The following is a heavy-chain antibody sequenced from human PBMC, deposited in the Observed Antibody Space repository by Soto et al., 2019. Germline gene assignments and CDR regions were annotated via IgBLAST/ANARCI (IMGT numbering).Heavy chain of an antibody. D-gene: IGHD3-10*01. CDR2: IFYRGST. V-gene: IGHV4-30-4*01. J-gene: IGHJ4*02. CDR3: ARDNYGSGSYSPFDY. CDR1: GGSVSSVNAY. Sequence: PSETLSLTCNVSGGSVSSVNAYWTWIRQPPGTGLEWIGYIFYRGSTSYTPSLRSRVSISMDKSKNQFSLTLSSVTAADTAVYYWARDNYGSGSYSPFDYWGPGTLVTV.